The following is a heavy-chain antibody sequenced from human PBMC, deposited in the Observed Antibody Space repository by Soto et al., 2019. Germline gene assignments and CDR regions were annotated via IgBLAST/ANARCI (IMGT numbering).Heavy chain of an antibody. D-gene: IGHD3-10*01. CDR2: IIPIFGTA. J-gene: IGHJ6*02. CDR3: ASLRITMVRGVPARYYYYGMDV. Sequence: SVKVSCKASGGTFSSYAISWVRQAPGQGLEWMGGIIPIFGTANYAQKFQGRVTITADKSTSTAYMELSSLRSEDTAVYYCASLRITMVRGVPARYYYYGMDVWGQGTTVTVSS. CDR1: GGTFSSYA. V-gene: IGHV1-69*06.